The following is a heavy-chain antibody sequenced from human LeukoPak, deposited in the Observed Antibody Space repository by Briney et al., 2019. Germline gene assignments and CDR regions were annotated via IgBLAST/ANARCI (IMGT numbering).Heavy chain of an antibody. V-gene: IGHV3-23*01. CDR3: ANEDILTGYKGERWFDP. Sequence: GGSLRLSCAASGFTFSSYAMSWVRQAPGKGLEWVSAISGSGGSTYYADSVKGRFTISRDNSKNTLYLQMNSLRAEDTAVYCCANEDILTGYKGERWFDPWGQGTLVTVSS. D-gene: IGHD3-9*01. CDR2: ISGSGGST. J-gene: IGHJ5*02. CDR1: GFTFSSYA.